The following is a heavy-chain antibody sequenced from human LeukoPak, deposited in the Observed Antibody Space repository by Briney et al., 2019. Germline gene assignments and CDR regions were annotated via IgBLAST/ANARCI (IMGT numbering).Heavy chain of an antibody. CDR3: AREGAFYYYASSGYFDDY. V-gene: IGHV1-18*01. CDR2: ISAYNGNT. J-gene: IGHJ4*02. D-gene: IGHD3-22*01. CDR1: GYTFTSYG. Sequence: ASVKVSCKASGYTFTSYGISWVRQAPGQGLEWMGWISAYNGNTNYAQKLQGRVTMTTDTSTSTAYMELRSLRSDDTAVYYCAREGAFYYYASSGYFDDYWGQGTLVTVSS.